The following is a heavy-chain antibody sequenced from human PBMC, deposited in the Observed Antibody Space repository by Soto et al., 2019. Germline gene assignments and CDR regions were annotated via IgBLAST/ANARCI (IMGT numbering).Heavy chain of an antibody. CDR3: ASNLQPIYYYYYYYMDV. CDR2: IYYSGST. CDR1: GGSISSYY. D-gene: IGHD4-4*01. V-gene: IGHV4-59*08. J-gene: IGHJ6*03. Sequence: PSETLSLTCTVSGGSISSYYWSWIRQPPGKGLEWIGYIYYSGSTNYNPSLKSRVTISVDTSKNQFSLKLSSVTAAGTAVYYCASNLQPIYYYYYYYMDVWGKGTTVTVSS.